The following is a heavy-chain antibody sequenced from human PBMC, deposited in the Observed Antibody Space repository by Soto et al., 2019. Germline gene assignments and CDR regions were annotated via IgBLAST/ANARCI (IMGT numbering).Heavy chain of an antibody. CDR1: GGSISSYY. CDR3: ARALPPYYYGSGSYYNGYYYGMDV. CDR2: IYTSGST. Sequence: SETLSLTCTVSGGSISSYYWSWIRQPAGKGLEWIGRIYTSGSTNYNPSLKSRVTMSVDTSKNQFSLKLSSVTAADTAVYYCARALPPYYYGSGSYYNGYYYGMDVWGQGTTVTVSS. D-gene: IGHD3-10*01. V-gene: IGHV4-4*07. J-gene: IGHJ6*02.